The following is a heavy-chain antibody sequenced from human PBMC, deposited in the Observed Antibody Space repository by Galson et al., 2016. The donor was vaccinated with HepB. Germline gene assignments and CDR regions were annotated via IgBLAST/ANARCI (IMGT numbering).Heavy chain of an antibody. CDR3: AKGFYNKYKSTNRFDS. Sequence: SCKAPGYTFTTQAIHWVRQAPGQGPEWMGWLHTHSGDTRYSQNFQGRVTFTRDTFATTAYMDLTRLTSEDTAVYYCAKGFYNKYKSTNRFDSWGQGTLVTVSS. J-gene: IGHJ5*01. V-gene: IGHV1-3*04. CDR2: LHTHSGDT. CDR1: GYTFTTQA. D-gene: IGHD1-1*01.